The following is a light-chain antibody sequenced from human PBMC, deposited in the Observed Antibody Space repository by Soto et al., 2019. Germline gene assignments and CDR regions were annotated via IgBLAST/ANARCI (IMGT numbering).Light chain of an antibody. CDR3: QQDSSSPRT. CDR2: DAS. V-gene: IGKV3-20*01. Sequence: EIVLTQSPGTLSLSPGDEAALSCRASQTVSRTQLAWYQHKPGQAPRLVMYDASSRATGIPDRFSGSGSGTDFTLTISRLEPEDFAVYYCQQDSSSPRTFGQGTKVESK. J-gene: IGKJ1*01. CDR1: QTVSRTQ.